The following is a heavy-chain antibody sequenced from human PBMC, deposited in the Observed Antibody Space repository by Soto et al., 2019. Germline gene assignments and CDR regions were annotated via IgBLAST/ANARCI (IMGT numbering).Heavy chain of an antibody. D-gene: IGHD6-19*01. Sequence: SETLSLTCAVYGGSFSGYYWSWIRQPPGKGLEWIGEINHSGSTNYNPSLKSRVTISVDTSTNQFSLKLSSVTAADTAVYCCARGRDNGSGWYGYWGQGTLVTVSS. CDR1: GGSFSGYY. J-gene: IGHJ4*02. CDR2: INHSGST. CDR3: ARGRDNGSGWYGY. V-gene: IGHV4-34*01.